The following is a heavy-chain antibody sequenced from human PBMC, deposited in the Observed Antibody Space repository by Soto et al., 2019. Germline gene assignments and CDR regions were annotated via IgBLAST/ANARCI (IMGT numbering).Heavy chain of an antibody. CDR1: GFTFSSYA. Sequence: GGSLRLSCAASGFTFSSYAMNWVRQAPGKGLEWMAVISYGGSNKYYAYSVKGRFTISRDTSNHTLYLQMNSPSAEDTAVYYWARDRCCSSTSGYGMAGYYYYYCMDVWGQGTTVTVSS. V-gene: IGHV3-30-3*01. D-gene: IGHD2-2*01. CDR3: ARDRCCSSTSGYGMAGYYYYYCMDV. CDR2: ISYGGSNK. J-gene: IGHJ6*02.